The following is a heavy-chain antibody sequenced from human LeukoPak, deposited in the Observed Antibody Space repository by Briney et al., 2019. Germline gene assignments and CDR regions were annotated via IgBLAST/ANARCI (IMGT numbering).Heavy chain of an antibody. Sequence: GGSLRLSCAVSGFTFSSYWMSWVRQAPGKGLEWVANIRKDGNEKYYVDSVKGRFTISRDNAKNLLYLQMNSLRAEDTAVYYCAREADIVVVPASDVWGKGTTVTVSS. J-gene: IGHJ6*04. CDR3: AREADIVVVPASDV. D-gene: IGHD2-2*01. CDR1: GFTFSSYW. V-gene: IGHV3-7*01. CDR2: IRKDGNEK.